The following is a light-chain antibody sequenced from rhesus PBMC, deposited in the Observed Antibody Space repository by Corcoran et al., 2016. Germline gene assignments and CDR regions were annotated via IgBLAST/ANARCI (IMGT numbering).Light chain of an antibody. J-gene: IGKJ2*01. V-gene: IGKV1-33*02. CDR2: AAS. CDR3: HQHNSYPYS. CDR1: QGISTW. Sequence: DIQMTQSPSSLSASVGDRVTITCQASQGISTWLAWYQKQPGKAPKLLMYAASNLQSGVPSRFRCSGSGSDCTLTISCLQHEDFATYYCHQHNSYPYSFGQGTKVEIK.